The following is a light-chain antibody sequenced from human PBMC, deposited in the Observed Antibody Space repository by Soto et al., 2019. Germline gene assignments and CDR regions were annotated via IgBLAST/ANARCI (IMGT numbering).Light chain of an antibody. CDR1: QTVSFNY. CDR2: GAS. J-gene: IGKJ4*01. CDR3: QHYVRSPPN. Sequence: EIVLTQSPGTLSLSPGERATLSCRASQTVSFNYLAWYQQKPGQAPMLLVYGASSSATGIPDRFSGSGSGTDLTIPLSRLEPEDIQMYYCQHYVRSPPNFGGGTKVEIK. V-gene: IGKV3-20*01.